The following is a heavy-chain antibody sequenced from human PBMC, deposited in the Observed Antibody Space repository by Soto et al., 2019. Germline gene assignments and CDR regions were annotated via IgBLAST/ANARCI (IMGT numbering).Heavy chain of an antibody. CDR1: GFTFSSYS. D-gene: IGHD6-6*01. J-gene: IGHJ6*03. CDR2: ISSSSSTI. V-gene: IGHV3-48*01. Sequence: GGSLRLSCAASGFTFSSYSMNWVRQAPGKGLEWVSYISSSSSTIYYADSVKGRFTISRDNAKNSLYLQMNSLRAEDTAVYYCARGIAARFTYYYYMDVWGKGTTVTVSS. CDR3: ARGIAARFTYYYYMDV.